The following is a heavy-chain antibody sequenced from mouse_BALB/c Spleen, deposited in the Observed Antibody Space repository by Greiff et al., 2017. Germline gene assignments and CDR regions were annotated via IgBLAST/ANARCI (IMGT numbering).Heavy chain of an antibody. V-gene: IGHV1S81*02. J-gene: IGHJ1*01. CDR2: INPSNGRT. D-gene: IGHD2-3*01. CDR3: ARPFYDGYYDWYFDV. CDR1: GYTFTSYW. Sequence: QVQLKQPGAELVKPGASVKLSCKASGYTFTSYWMHWVKQRPGQGLEWIGEINPSNGRTNYNEKFKSKATLTVDKSSSTAYMQLSSLTSEDSAVYYCARPFYDGYYDWYFDVWGAGTTVTVSS.